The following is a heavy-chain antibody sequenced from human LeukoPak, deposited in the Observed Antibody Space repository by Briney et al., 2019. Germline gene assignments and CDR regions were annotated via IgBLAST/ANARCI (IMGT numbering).Heavy chain of an antibody. J-gene: IGHJ1*01. D-gene: IGHD3-22*01. CDR1: GFTFSNYG. Sequence: PGGSLRLSCAGSGFTFSNYGMHWVRQAPGKGPEWVAVISYDGTNKYYADSVKGRFTISRDNSKNTLYLQMNSLRAEDTAVYYCARESASSPRVVVTVGYFQHWGQGTLVTVSS. V-gene: IGHV3-30*03. CDR3: ARESASSPRVVVTVGYFQH. CDR2: ISYDGTNK.